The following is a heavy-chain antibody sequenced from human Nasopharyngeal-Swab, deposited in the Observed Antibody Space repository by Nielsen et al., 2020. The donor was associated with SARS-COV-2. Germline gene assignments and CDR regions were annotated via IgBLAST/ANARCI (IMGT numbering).Heavy chain of an antibody. D-gene: IGHD3-9*01. CDR2: IYTGDSDT. CDR3: ARGLRYFDWQTFFDY. Sequence: KVSCKGSGYSFTSYWIGWVRQKPGKGLEWMGIIYTGDSDTRYSQSFQGQVTISADKSISTAYLQWSSLKASDTAMYYCARGLRYFDWQTFFDYWGQGTLVTVSS. V-gene: IGHV5-51*01. CDR1: GYSFTSYW. J-gene: IGHJ4*02.